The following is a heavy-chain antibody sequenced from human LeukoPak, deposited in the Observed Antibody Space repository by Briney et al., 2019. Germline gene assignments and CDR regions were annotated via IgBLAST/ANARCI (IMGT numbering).Heavy chain of an antibody. CDR2: IYPGDSDT. Sequence: GESLKISCKGFGYSFSSYWIGWVRQMPGKGLEWMGIIYPGDSDTRYSPSFQGQVTISADKSISTAYLQWSSLKASDTAMYYCASHVSGIAVAGTVRWFHPWGQGTLVSVSS. J-gene: IGHJ5*02. CDR3: ASHVSGIAVAGTVRWFHP. V-gene: IGHV5-51*01. D-gene: IGHD6-19*01. CDR1: GYSFSSYW.